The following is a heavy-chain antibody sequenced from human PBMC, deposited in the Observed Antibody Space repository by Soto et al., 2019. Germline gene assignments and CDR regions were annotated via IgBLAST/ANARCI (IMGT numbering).Heavy chain of an antibody. CDR3: XXXXXXXXXXXXXXSAYFDY. J-gene: IGHJ4*02. Sequence: VQLLESGGGLVQPGGSLRLSCAASGFTFSSYAMSWVRQAPGXGLEWXXXXXGSGGSTYYADSVKGRFTISRDNSKNTLXXXXXXXXXXXXXXXXXXXXXXXXXXXXXXXSAYFDYWGQGTLVTVSS. CDR2: XXGSGGST. V-gene: IGHV3-23*01. CDR1: GFTFSSYA.